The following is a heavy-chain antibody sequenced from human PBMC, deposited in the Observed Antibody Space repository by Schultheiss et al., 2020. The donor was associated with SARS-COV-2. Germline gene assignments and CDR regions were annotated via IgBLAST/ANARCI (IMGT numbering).Heavy chain of an antibody. J-gene: IGHJ4*01. V-gene: IGHV3-23*01. CDR3: AKNLRNGIPVYDY. D-gene: IGHD1-20*01. CDR2: ISGGGIST. Sequence: GGSLRLSCEASGFTFDVYDMSWVRQAPGKGLEWVSAISGGGISTYYADSVKGRFNTSRDNSRNTLYLQLSSLRAEDTAVYYCAKNLRNGIPVYDYWGRGTLVTVSS. CDR1: GFTFDVYD.